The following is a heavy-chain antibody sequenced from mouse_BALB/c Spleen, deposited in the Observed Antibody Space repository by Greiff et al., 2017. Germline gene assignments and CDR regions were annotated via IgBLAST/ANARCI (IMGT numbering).Heavy chain of an antibody. CDR1: GYSITSDYA. J-gene: IGHJ3*01. CDR3: AGEYDEAWFAY. D-gene: IGHD2-14*01. CDR2: ISYSGST. V-gene: IGHV3-2*02. Sequence: EVMLVESGPGLVKPSQSLSLTCTVTGYSITSDYAWNWIRQFPGNKLEWMGYISYSGSTSYNPSLKSRISITRDTSKNQFFLQLNSVTTEDTATYYCAGEYDEAWFAYWGQGTLVTVSA.